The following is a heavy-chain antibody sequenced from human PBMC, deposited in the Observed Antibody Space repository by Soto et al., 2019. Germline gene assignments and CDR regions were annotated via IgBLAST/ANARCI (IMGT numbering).Heavy chain of an antibody. CDR3: AGRGFWXXYSYFAY. V-gene: IGHV5-10-1*01. Sequence: GESLKISCKGSGYSLASFWISWVRQMPGKGLEWMGNIDPSDSYTNYSPSFQGHVTISADKSISTAYLQRSSLKASDTAMYYCAGRGFWXXYSYFAYWGQGTLVTVSS. J-gene: IGHJ4*02. CDR2: IDPSDSYT. CDR1: GYSLASFW. D-gene: IGHD3-3*01.